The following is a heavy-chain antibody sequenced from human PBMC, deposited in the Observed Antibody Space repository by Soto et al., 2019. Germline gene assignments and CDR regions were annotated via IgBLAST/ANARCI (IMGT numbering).Heavy chain of an antibody. Sequence: EVQLVESGGGLVQPGGSLRPPGEAPGSPLGGFGLPWAGKLQGRGLGWVSRLNGDGSTTNYADSVKGRFTISRDNAKNTLYLQMNSLRVDDAAVYYCARGVRGYYYMDVWGKGTTVTVSS. CDR1: GSPLGGFG. V-gene: IGHV3-74*02. D-gene: IGHD3-10*01. CDR3: ARGVRGYYYMDV. J-gene: IGHJ6*03. CDR2: LNGDGSTT.